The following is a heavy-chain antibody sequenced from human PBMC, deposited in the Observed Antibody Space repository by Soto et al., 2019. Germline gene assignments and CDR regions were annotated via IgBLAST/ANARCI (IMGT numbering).Heavy chain of an antibody. CDR3: ARGGTIFGPPLTRAPFDY. V-gene: IGHV1-69*13. CDR2: IIPIFGTA. Sequence: AVKVSCKASGGTFSSYAISWVRQAPGQGLEWMGGIIPIFGTANYAQKFQGRVTITADESTSTAYMELSSLRSEDTAVYYCARGGTIFGPPLTRAPFDYWGQGTLVTVSS. D-gene: IGHD3-3*01. J-gene: IGHJ4*02. CDR1: GGTFSSYA.